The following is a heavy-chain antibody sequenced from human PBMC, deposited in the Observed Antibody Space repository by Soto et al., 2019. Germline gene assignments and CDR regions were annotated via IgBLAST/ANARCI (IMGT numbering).Heavy chain of an antibody. CDR2: INWSGGST. V-gene: IGHV3-20*01. CDR3: AKSGSGHYLYYYYMDV. CDR1: GFTFDDYG. D-gene: IGHD3-10*01. Sequence: EVQLVESGGGVVRPGGSLRLSCAASGFTFDDYGMGWVRQAPGKGLEWVSGINWSGGSTAYADSVKGRFTISRDNAKNSLYMQMNSLRADDTALYHCAKSGSGHYLYYYYMDVWDKGTTVTVSS. J-gene: IGHJ6*03.